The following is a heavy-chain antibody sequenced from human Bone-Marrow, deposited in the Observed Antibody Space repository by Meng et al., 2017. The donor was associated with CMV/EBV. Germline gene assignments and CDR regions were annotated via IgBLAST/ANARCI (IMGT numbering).Heavy chain of an antibody. Sequence: ISSGGYDWSWIRQHPGKGLEWIGYIYYSGSTYYNPSHKSRVTISVDTSKNQFSLKLSSVTAADTAVYYCARANYDFWSGYYGLNWFDPWGQGTLVTVSS. CDR2: IYYSGST. D-gene: IGHD3-3*01. CDR3: ARANYDFWSGYYGLNWFDP. J-gene: IGHJ5*02. CDR1: ISSGGYD. V-gene: IGHV4-31*02.